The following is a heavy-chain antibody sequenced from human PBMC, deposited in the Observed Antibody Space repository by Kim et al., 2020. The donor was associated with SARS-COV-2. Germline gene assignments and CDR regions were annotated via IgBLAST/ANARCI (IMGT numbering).Heavy chain of an antibody. Sequence: SETLSLTCTVSGGSISSSSYYWGWIRQPPGKGLEWIGSIYYSGSTYYNPSLKSRVTISVDTSKNQFSLKLSSVTAADTAVYYCARRKYGYGGNNGFDYWGQGTLVTVSS. CDR2: IYYSGST. J-gene: IGHJ4*02. D-gene: IGHD2-15*01. CDR3: ARRKYGYGGNNGFDY. V-gene: IGHV4-39*01. CDR1: GGSISSSSYY.